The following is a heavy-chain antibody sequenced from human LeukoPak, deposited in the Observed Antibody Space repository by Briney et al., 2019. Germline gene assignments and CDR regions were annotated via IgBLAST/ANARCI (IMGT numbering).Heavy chain of an antibody. Sequence: GESLKISCKGSGYSFTSYWIGWVRQMPGKGLEWMGIIYPGDSDTRYSPSFQGQVTISADKSISTAYLQWSSLKASDTAMYYCARAITMVRGVITTLDYWGQGTLVTVSS. CDR3: ARAITMVRGVITTLDY. D-gene: IGHD3-10*01. J-gene: IGHJ4*02. CDR1: GYSFTSYW. V-gene: IGHV5-51*01. CDR2: IYPGDSDT.